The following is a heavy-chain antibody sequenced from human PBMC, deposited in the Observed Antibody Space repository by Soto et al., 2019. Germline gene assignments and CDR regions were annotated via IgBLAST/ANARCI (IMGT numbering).Heavy chain of an antibody. CDR2: IAHDGSNA. J-gene: IGHJ6*02. D-gene: IGHD2-15*01. Sequence: QVQLVESGGGVVQPGGSLRLSCAASGFTFRNRAMHWVRQAPGKGLECLAVIAHDGSNAFYRDSVKGRFTVSRDNSKNTLYLYMNSLRSEDTGVYYCARGDREDILVVVGARPGENGTDIWGQGTTVIVSS. CDR1: GFTFRNRA. V-gene: IGHV3-30-3*01. CDR3: ARGDREDILVVVGARPGENGTDI.